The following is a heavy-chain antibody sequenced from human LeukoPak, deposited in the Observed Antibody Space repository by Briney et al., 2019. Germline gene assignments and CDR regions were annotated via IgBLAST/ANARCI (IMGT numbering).Heavy chain of an antibody. CDR2: IYYTGST. J-gene: IGHJ4*02. D-gene: IGHD4-17*01. V-gene: IGHV4-59*01. Sequence: SETLSLTCTVSGGSLSSYYWTWILQPPGKGLEWIGYIYYTGSTSYNPSLKSRVTISVQTSKNQFSLKLSSVTAADTAVYYCARGLNRNDYGDYGYWGQGTLVTVSS. CDR1: GGSLSSYY. CDR3: ARGLNRNDYGDYGY.